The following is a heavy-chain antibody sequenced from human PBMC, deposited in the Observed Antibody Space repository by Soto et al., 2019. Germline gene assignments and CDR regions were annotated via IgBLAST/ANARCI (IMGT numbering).Heavy chain of an antibody. CDR1: GASISSSHY. J-gene: IGHJ6*02. Sequence: QVQLQESGPGLVKPSGTLSLTCTVSGASISSSHYWTWVRQTPGKGLEWIGEIYHTGNTNYNPSLKSRVLLSVDKSKNHFYLRLDSVSAADTGVFYCARYPMEDYNRGMDVWGPGITVTVSS. CDR3: ARYPMEDYNRGMDV. CDR2: IYHTGNT. D-gene: IGHD3-3*01. V-gene: IGHV4-4*02.